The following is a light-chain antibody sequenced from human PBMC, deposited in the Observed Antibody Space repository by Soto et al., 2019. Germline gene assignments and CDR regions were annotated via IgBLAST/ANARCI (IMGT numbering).Light chain of an antibody. V-gene: IGKV2-30*02. Sequence: DVVVTQSPLSLPVTLGQPASISCRSSQALVRSDGYTFLSWFQQRPGQSTRRLIYEVSNRDAGVPDRFSGSASGTDFTRKSSGVEAEDVGVYYGMQDTLWPGTFGQGTRLEIK. CDR3: MQDTLWPGT. J-gene: IGKJ5*01. CDR1: QALVRSDGYTF. CDR2: EVS.